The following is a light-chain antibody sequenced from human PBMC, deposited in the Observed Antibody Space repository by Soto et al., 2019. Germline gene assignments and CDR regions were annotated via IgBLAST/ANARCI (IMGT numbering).Light chain of an antibody. J-gene: IGLJ2*01. Sequence: QSALTQPASVSGSPGQSITISCTGTSSDVGSYKLVSWYQQHPGKAPKLMIYEVSKRPSGVSNRFSGCKSGNTASLAISGLKAEDEADYYCCSYAGSSTLVFGAGTKLTVL. CDR2: EVS. CDR1: SSDVGSYKL. V-gene: IGLV2-23*02. CDR3: CSYAGSSTLV.